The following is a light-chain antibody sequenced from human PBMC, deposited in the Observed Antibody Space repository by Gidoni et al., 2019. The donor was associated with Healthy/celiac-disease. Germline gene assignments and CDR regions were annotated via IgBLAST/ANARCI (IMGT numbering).Light chain of an antibody. V-gene: IGKV1-39*01. CDR3: QQSYSTPPT. CDR1: QSISSY. CDR2: AAS. Sequence: DIQMTPSPSSLSASVGDRVTITCRASQSISSYLNWYQQKPGKAPKLLIYAASSLQSGVPSMFSGSGSVTDFTLTISSLQPEDFATYYCQQSYSTPPTFGQGTKVEIK. J-gene: IGKJ1*01.